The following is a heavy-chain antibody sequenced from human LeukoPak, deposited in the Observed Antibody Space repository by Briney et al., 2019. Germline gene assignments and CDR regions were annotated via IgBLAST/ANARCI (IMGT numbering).Heavy chain of an antibody. V-gene: IGHV3-72*01. CDR3: AREKAYYESGGYFRFDP. CDR2: TRNKANSYST. J-gene: IGHJ5*02. D-gene: IGHD3-22*01. CDR1: GFIFSDHY. Sequence: GGSLRLSCAASGFIFSDHYMDWVRQAPGKGLEWVGRTRNKANSYSTEYAASVKGRFTVSRDDSKNSLYLQMNSLRAEDTAVYYCAREKAYYESGGYFRFDPWGQGTLVTVSS.